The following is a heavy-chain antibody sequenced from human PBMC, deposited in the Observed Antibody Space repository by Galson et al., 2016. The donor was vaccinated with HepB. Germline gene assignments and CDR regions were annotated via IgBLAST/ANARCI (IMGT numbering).Heavy chain of an antibody. CDR2: IGGSDGYT. CDR1: GFTLAGNG. CDR3: TRGACNYGGCHSTIDS. D-gene: IGHD2-15*01. J-gene: IGHJ4*02. V-gene: IGHV3-23*01. Sequence: SLRLSCAASGFTLAGNGMTWARQAPGKGLEWVSDIGGSDGYTYYADSVKGRFTISRDNAKNTVYLQMSGLRAEDTAVYYCTRGACNYGGCHSTIDSWGQGTLVTVSS.